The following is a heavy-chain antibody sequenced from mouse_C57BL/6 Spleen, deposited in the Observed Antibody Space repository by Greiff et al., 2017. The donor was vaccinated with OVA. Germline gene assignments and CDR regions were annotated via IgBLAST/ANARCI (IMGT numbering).Heavy chain of an antibody. Sequence: EVKLQESGPGLVKPSQSLSLTCSVTGYSITSGYYWNWIRQFPGNKLEWMGYISYDGSNNYNPSFKNRISITRDTSTNQFFLKLNSVTTEDTATYYCARGPYYYGSSLFDYWGQGTTLTVSS. D-gene: IGHD1-1*01. V-gene: IGHV3-6*01. CDR2: ISYDGSN. CDR3: ARGPYYYGSSLFDY. CDR1: GYSITSGYY. J-gene: IGHJ2*01.